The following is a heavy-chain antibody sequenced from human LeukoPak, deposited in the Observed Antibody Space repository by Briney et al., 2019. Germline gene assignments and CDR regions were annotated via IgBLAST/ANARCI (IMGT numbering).Heavy chain of an antibody. Sequence: GRSLRLSCAASGFTFTSYGMHCGCQAPGKGLEWGLMIWYDGSHKKYADSVEARFSISRDTSKNTLYLQMNSLRADDTAVYYCARGIPIPATHHIDYWGQGSLVTVSS. CDR3: ARGIPIPATHHIDY. D-gene: IGHD2-21*01. CDR2: IWYDGSHK. V-gene: IGHV3-33*03. J-gene: IGHJ4*02. CDR1: GFTFTSYG.